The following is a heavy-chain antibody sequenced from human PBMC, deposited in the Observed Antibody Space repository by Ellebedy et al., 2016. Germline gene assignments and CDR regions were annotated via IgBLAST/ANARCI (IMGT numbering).Heavy chain of an antibody. CDR2: IYYSGGT. V-gene: IGHV4-59*08. J-gene: IGHJ4*02. CDR3: ARLYYDFWSGYYNRPFDY. D-gene: IGHD3-3*01. CDR1: GGSISSYY. Sequence: SETLSLTCTVSGGSISSYYWSWIRQPPGKGLEWIGYIYYSGGTNYNSSLKSRVTISVDTSKNQFSLKLSSVTAADTAVYYCARLYYDFWSGYYNRPFDYWGQGTLVTVSS.